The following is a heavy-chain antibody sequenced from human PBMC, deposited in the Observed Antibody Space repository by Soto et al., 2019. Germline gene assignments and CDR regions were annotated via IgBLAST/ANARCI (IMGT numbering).Heavy chain of an antibody. Sequence: GGSLRLSCEASGFTFRTYGMHWVRQAPGKGLDWVAVISYDGSNKYYADSVKGRFTISRDNSQNTLYLQMNSLRAEDTAVYYCVKDSVFWRGYDCVDGWGQGTTVTVSS. CDR1: GFTFRTYG. CDR2: ISYDGSNK. J-gene: IGHJ6*02. V-gene: IGHV3-30*18. D-gene: IGHD3-3*01. CDR3: VKDSVFWRGYDCVDG.